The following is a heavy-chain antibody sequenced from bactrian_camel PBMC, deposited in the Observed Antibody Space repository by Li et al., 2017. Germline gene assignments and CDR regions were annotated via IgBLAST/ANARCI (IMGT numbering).Heavy chain of an antibody. V-gene: IGHV3S55*01. CDR3: ATGSGPGEAGEVRNVGS. D-gene: IGHD4*01. J-gene: IGHJ6*01. CDR1: GYTYDRYC. Sequence: HVQLVESGGGSVQTGGSLRLSCSASGYTYDRYCMAWFRQAPGKEREGVAFIDSRGNTNYADSVKGRFTTSVDNAKNTLYLTMNNLKPEDTAMYYCATGSGPGEAGEVRNVGSWGQGTQVTVS. CDR2: IDSRGNT.